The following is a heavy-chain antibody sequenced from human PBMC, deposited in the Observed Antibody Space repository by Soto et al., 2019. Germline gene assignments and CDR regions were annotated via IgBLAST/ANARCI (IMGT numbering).Heavy chain of an antibody. CDR3: AGGVMYSGAYQD. CDR2: ISNSGSIT. CDR1: GFTFSSHE. J-gene: IGHJ4*02. V-gene: IGHV3-48*03. D-gene: IGHD3-16*01. Sequence: EVQLVESGGALVQPGGSLRLSCAVSGFTFSSHEMAWVRQAPGKGLEWVSYISNSGSITKYADSVKGRFTISRDNAKDSLYVQMNSLRAEDTAVYYCAGGVMYSGAYQDWGQGTLVTVSS.